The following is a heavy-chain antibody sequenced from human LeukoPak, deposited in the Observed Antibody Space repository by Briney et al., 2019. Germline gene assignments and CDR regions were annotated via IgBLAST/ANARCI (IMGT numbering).Heavy chain of an antibody. V-gene: IGHV3-30-3*01. CDR2: ISYDGSNK. CDR1: GFTFSSYA. J-gene: IGHJ6*02. CDR3: ARPELGSTYYYYGMDV. Sequence: GGSLRLSCAASGFTFSSYAMHWVRQAPGKGLEWVAVISYDGSNKYYADSVKGRFTVSRDNSKNTLYLQMNSLRAEDTAVYYCARPELGSTYYYYGMDVWGQGTTVTVSS. D-gene: IGHD2-2*01.